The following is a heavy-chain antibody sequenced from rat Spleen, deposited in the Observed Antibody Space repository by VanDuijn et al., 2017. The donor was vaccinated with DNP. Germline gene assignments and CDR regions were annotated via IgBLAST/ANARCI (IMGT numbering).Heavy chain of an antibody. CDR1: GLTFSNYG. CDR2: ISTGGGDT. D-gene: IGHD3-1*01. V-gene: IGHV5S13*01. J-gene: IGHJ2*01. CDR3: ATAHVDY. Sequence: EVQLEESGGGLVQPGRSLKLSCTASGLTFSNYGMAWVRQSPTTGLDWVASISTGGGDTYYRDSVKGRFTISRDNAKNTLYLQMDSLRSEDTATYYCATAHVDYWGQGVMVTVSS.